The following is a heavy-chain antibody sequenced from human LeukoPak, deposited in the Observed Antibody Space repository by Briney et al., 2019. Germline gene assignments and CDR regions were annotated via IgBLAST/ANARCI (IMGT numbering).Heavy chain of an antibody. CDR2: ISYSGST. D-gene: IGHD1-26*01. CDR3: ARRVYSGSYNWYFDL. CDR1: GGSISPSTYY. Sequence: NPSETLSLTCTVSGGSISPSTYYWGWIRQPPGKGLEWIGSISYSGSTYNNPSLKSRVTISVDTSKNQFSLKLSSVTAPDTAVYYCARRVYSGSYNWYFDLWGRGTLVTVS. V-gene: IGHV4-39*01. J-gene: IGHJ2*01.